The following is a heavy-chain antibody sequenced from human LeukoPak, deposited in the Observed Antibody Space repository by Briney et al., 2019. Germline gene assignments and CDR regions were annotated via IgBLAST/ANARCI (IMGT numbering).Heavy chain of an antibody. D-gene: IGHD6-19*01. V-gene: IGHV6-1*01. CDR3: ARDHSSGWSNWFDP. Sequence: SQTLSLPCAISGDSVSSNTAVWNWIRQSPSRGLEWLGRTYYRSKWYNDYAESVKRRITINPDTSKNQVSLQLNSVTPEDTAVYYCARDHSSGWSNWFDPWGLGTLVIVSS. CDR2: TYYRSKWYN. CDR1: GDSVSSNTAV. J-gene: IGHJ5*02.